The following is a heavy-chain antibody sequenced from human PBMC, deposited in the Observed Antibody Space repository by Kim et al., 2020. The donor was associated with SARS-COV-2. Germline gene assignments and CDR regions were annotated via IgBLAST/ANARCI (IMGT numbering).Heavy chain of an antibody. CDR3: ARGTAVDVSGGLRLIYDYVPCYYYDGRDV. CDR2: ISSSGSTI. Sequence: GGSLRLSCAASGFTFSDYYMSWIRQAPGKGLEWVSYISSSGSTIYYADSVKGRFTISRDNAKNSLYRQMNSLRAEDTAVYYCARGTAVDVSGGLRLIYDYVPCYYYDGRDVWGQGTTVTVSS. V-gene: IGHV3-11*01. CDR1: GFTFSDYY. D-gene: IGHD5-12*01. J-gene: IGHJ6*02.